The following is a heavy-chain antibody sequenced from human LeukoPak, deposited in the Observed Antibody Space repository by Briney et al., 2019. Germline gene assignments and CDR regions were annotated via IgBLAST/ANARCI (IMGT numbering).Heavy chain of an antibody. V-gene: IGHV4-59*08. D-gene: IGHD3-3*01. CDR1: GGSFSRYH. CDR2: INDSGTT. CDR3: ARLDWSGFFIDY. J-gene: IGHJ4*02. Sequence: SETLSLTCNVYGGSFSRYHWSWLRQPPGKGREWVADINDSGTTNYNPSLTSRVTISVDTSKNQFSLILNSVTAADTAVFYCARLDWSGFFIDYWGQGSLVTVSS.